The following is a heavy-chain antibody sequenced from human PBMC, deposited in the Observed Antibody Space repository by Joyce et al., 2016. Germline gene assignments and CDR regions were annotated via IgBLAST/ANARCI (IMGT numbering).Heavy chain of an antibody. V-gene: IGHV6-1*01. CDR2: TYYMSKWYT. CDR3: TRGNDAFDA. J-gene: IGHJ3*01. CDR1: GASVSSNSAA. Sequence: QIQLQQSGPGLVKPSQTLSLTCAISGASVSSNSAAWNWIRQSPSRGLEWLGRTYYMSKWYTDYAVSVKSRLIVTPDTSKNLFSLQLSSVTPGDTAVYYCTRGNDAFDAWGQGTVVTVSS.